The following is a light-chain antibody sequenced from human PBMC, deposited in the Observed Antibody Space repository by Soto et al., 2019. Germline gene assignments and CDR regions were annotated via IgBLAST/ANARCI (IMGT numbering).Light chain of an antibody. Sequence: DIQMTQSPSTLSASVGDRVTVACRASQSINNWLAWYQQKPGKAPKLLIYKASTLESGVPSRFSGGGSGTEFTLTISSLQPDDFATYYCQQYNSYSPLTFGGGTKVDIK. V-gene: IGKV1-5*03. CDR1: QSINNW. J-gene: IGKJ4*01. CDR2: KAS. CDR3: QQYNSYSPLT.